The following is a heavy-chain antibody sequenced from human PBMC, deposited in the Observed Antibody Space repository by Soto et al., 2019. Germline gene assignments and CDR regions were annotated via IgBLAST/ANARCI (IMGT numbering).Heavy chain of an antibody. CDR3: ARVRNGDWYFDS. CDR1: GFTFSTYW. D-gene: IGHD4-17*01. CDR2: INIDGSTT. J-gene: IGHJ4*02. V-gene: IGHV3-74*01. Sequence: EVQLVEAGGGLVQSGGSLRLSCAASGFTFSTYWMHWVRQVPGKGLVWVSRINIDGSTTSYADSVRGRFTISRDNAKDTVYLQMNSLRAEDTAVYYCARVRNGDWYFDSWGQGTLVTVSS.